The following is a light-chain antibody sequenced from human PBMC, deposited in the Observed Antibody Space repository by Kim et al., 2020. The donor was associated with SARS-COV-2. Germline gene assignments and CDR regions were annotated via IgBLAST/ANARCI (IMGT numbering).Light chain of an antibody. CDR2: DAF. Sequence: SLPPGERATLSCRASQSVDNHLAWYQQKPGQAPRLLVYDAFNRATGIPARFSGSVSGTDFTLTISSLEPEDCAVYYCQKRTNWLDTFGQGTKLEI. CDR1: QSVDNH. CDR3: QKRTNWLDT. J-gene: IGKJ2*01. V-gene: IGKV3-11*01.